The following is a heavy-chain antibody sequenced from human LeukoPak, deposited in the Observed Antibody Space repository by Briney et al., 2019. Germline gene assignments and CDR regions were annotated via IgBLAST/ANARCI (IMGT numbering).Heavy chain of an antibody. J-gene: IGHJ6*02. CDR2: IYTGGST. Sequence: GGSLRLSCAASGFTVSSNYMSWVRQGPGKGLEWVSVIYTGGSTYYADSVEGRFTISRDNSKNTLYLQMNSLRAEDTAVYYCARAPTYTAMLPGGMDVWGQGTTVTVSS. CDR1: GFTVSSNY. CDR3: ARAPTYTAMLPGGMDV. V-gene: IGHV3-66*01. D-gene: IGHD5-18*01.